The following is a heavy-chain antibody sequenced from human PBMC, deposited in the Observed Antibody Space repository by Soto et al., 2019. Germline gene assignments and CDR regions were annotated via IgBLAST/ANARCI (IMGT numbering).Heavy chain of an antibody. D-gene: IGHD6-13*01. CDR3: ARDSSSWGPYHYYGMDV. J-gene: IGHJ6*02. Sequence: ASVKVSCKASGYTFTSYGISWVRQAPGQGLEWMGWISAYNGNTNYAQKLQGRVTMTTDTSTSTAYMELRSLRSDDTAVYYCARDSSSWGPYHYYGMDVWGQGTTVTVSS. V-gene: IGHV1-18*01. CDR2: ISAYNGNT. CDR1: GYTFTSYG.